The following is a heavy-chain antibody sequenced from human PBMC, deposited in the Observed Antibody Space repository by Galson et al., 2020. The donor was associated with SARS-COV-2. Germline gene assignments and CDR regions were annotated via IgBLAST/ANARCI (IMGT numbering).Heavy chain of an antibody. V-gene: IGHV3-23*01. J-gene: IGHJ2*01. Sequence: GESLRLSCAASGFTFSTYGMSWVRQAPGKGLEWVSTISGSGASTHYADPEKGQYTISRDNFKNTLYLRLHSLRAEDSAVYYCAKPEVRQDYWYFDLWGRGSLVTVSS. D-gene: IGHD1-1*01. CDR1: GFTFSTYG. CDR2: ISGSGAST. CDR3: AKPEVRQDYWYFDL.